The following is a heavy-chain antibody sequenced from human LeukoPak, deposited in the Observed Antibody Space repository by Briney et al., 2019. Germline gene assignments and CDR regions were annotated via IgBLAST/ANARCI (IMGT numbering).Heavy chain of an antibody. J-gene: IGHJ4*02. CDR3: ARGGRRYYGDYRVYFDY. CDR1: GGSISSYY. Sequence: PSETLSLTCTVSGGSISSYYWSWIRQPAGKGLEWIGRIYTSGSTNYNPSLKSRVTMSVDTSKNQFSLKLSSVTAADTAVYYCARGGRRYYGDYRVYFDYWGQGTLVTASS. D-gene: IGHD4-17*01. V-gene: IGHV4-4*07. CDR2: IYTSGST.